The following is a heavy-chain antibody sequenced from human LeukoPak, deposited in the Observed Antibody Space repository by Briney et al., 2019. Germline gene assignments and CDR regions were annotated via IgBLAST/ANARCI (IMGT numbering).Heavy chain of an antibody. CDR1: GFTFSSYW. J-gene: IGHJ4*02. CDR2: IKQDGSEK. D-gene: IGHD5-24*01. Sequence: GGSLRLSCAASGFTFSSYWMSWVRQAPGKGLEWVANIKQDGSEKYYVDSVKSRFTISRDNAKNSLYLQMNSLRAEDTAVYYCARGEHKATITGLDSWGQGTLVTVSS. CDR3: ARGEHKATITGLDS. V-gene: IGHV3-7*01.